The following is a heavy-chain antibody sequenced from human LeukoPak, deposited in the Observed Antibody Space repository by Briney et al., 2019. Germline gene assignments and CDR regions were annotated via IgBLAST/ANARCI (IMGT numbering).Heavy chain of an antibody. CDR3: ASLAGYCSSTSCYGAKDYYMDV. CDR1: GGSISSGDYY. Sequence: SQTLSLTCSVSGGSISSGDYYWSWIRQPPGKGLEWIGYIYNTGSTYYNPSLKSRVTISIDTSKNQFSLKLTSVTAADTAVYYCASLAGYCSSTSCYGAKDYYMDVWGEGTTVTVSS. J-gene: IGHJ6*03. D-gene: IGHD2-2*01. CDR2: IYNTGST. V-gene: IGHV4-30-4*08.